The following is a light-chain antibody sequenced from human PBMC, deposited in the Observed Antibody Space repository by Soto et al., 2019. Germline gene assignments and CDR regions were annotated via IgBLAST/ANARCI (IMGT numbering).Light chain of an antibody. CDR2: EVS. V-gene: IGLV2-14*01. Sequence: QSALTQPASVSGSPGQSITISCTGTSSDVGGYNYASWYQQHPGKAPKLMIYEVSNRPSGVSNRFSGSKSGNTASLTISGLQAEDEADYYCSSYTSSSSYVFGTGTKVSDL. J-gene: IGLJ1*01. CDR1: SSDVGGYNY. CDR3: SSYTSSSSYV.